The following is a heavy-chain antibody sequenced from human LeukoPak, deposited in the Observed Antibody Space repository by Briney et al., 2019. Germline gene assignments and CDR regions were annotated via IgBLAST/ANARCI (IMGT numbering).Heavy chain of an antibody. CDR1: GGSISGFY. D-gene: IGHD2-21*02. V-gene: IGHV4-59*08. CDR2: IHYSGST. Sequence: SETLSLTCTVSGGSISGFYWSWIRQPPGKGLEWIGYIHYSGSTNYNPSLKSRVIISLDTSKNQFSLRLSSVTAADTAVYYCARHARKRLTSNWDFWGQGTLVTVSS. J-gene: IGHJ4*02. CDR3: ARHARKRLTSNWDF.